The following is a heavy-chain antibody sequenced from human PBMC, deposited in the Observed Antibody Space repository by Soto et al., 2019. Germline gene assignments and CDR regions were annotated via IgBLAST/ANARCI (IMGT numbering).Heavy chain of an antibody. CDR3: ARELRGSSWDYYYYYGMDV. J-gene: IGHJ6*02. CDR1: GFTFSSYS. D-gene: IGHD1-26*01. Sequence: AGGSLRLSCAASGFTFSSYSMNWVRQAPGKGLEWVSSISSSSSYIYYADSVKGRFTISRDNAKNSLYLQMNSLRAEDTAVYYCARELRGSSWDYYYYYGMDVWGQGTTVTVSS. V-gene: IGHV3-21*01. CDR2: ISSSSSYI.